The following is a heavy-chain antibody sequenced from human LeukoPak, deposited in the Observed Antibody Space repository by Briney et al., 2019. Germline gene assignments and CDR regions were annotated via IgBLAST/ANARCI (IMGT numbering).Heavy chain of an antibody. CDR2: IYTSGST. CDR3: ARRWGYSYGPRYFDY. D-gene: IGHD5-18*01. V-gene: IGHV4-61*02. Sequence: SETLSLTCTVSGGSISSGSYYWSWIRQPAGKGLEWIGRIYTSGSTNYNPSLKSRVTISVDTSKNQFSLKLSSVTAADTAVYYCARRWGYSYGPRYFDYWGQGTLVTVSS. CDR1: GGSISSGSYY. J-gene: IGHJ4*02.